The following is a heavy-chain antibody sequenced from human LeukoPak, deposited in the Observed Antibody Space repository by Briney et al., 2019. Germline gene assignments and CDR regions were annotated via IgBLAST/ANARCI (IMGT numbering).Heavy chain of an antibody. Sequence: SETLSLTCAVYGGSFSGYYWSWIRQPPGKGLEWIGEINHSGSTNYNPSLKSRVTISVDTSKNRFSLKLSSVTAADTAVYYCARGLVVVAASPYFDYWGQGTLVTVSS. CDR1: GGSFSGYY. CDR3: ARGLVVVAASPYFDY. D-gene: IGHD2-15*01. CDR2: INHSGST. V-gene: IGHV4-34*01. J-gene: IGHJ4*02.